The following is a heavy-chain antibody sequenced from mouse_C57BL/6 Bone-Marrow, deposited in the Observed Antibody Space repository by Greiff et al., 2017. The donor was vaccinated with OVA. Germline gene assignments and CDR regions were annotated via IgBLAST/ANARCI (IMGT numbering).Heavy chain of an antibody. D-gene: IGHD2-5*01. J-gene: IGHJ1*03. CDR1: GYAFSSSW. Sequence: VQLQQSGPELVKPGASVKISCKASGYAFSSSWMNWVKQRPGKGLEWIGRIYPGDGDTNYNEKFKGKATLTADKSSSTAYMQLSSLTSEDSAVYVCARRHYSNPWYFDVWGTGTTVTVSS. CDR2: IYPGDGDT. CDR3: ARRHYSNPWYFDV. V-gene: IGHV1-82*01.